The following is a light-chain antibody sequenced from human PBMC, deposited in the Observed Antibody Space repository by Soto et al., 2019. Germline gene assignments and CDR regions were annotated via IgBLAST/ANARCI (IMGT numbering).Light chain of an antibody. CDR2: NAF. Sequence: DIQMTQSPSSVSTSVGDGVTITCRASQTISNYLNCYQQQPVEAPKLLIYNAFSLQSGVASTFSGSGSGTDFTLTITSLQFEDSATYYCQQSYSYPPTFGQGTKVDI. CDR3: QQSYSYPPT. CDR1: QTISNY. V-gene: IGKV1-39*01. J-gene: IGKJ1*01.